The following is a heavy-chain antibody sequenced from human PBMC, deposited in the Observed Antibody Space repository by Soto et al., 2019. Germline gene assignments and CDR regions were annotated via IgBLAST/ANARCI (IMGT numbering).Heavy chain of an antibody. J-gene: IGHJ4*02. Sequence: EVQLLESGGGLVQPGGSLRLSCAASGFTFSTYAMNWVRQAPGKGLEWVSGMSGSGDSTYYADSVKGRFTVSRDNSKNTLYLQMNSLRAEDTAVFYCAKERSSGWSFDYWGQGTLVTVSS. V-gene: IGHV3-23*01. CDR3: AKERSSGWSFDY. CDR1: GFTFSTYA. D-gene: IGHD6-19*01. CDR2: MSGSGDST.